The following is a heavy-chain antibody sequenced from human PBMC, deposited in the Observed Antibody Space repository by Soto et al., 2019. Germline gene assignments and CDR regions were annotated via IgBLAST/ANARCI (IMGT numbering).Heavy chain of an antibody. D-gene: IGHD3-22*01. V-gene: IGHV1-69*13. CDR2: IIPIFGTA. CDR3: ANQYYYDSSGYYLGAFDI. CDR1: GGTFSSYA. J-gene: IGHJ3*02. Sequence: GASVKVSCNASGGTFSSYAISCVRQAPGQVLEWMGGIIPIFGTANYAQKFQGRVTITADESTSTAYMELSSLRSEDTAVYYCANQYYYDSSGYYLGAFDIWGQGTMVTVSS.